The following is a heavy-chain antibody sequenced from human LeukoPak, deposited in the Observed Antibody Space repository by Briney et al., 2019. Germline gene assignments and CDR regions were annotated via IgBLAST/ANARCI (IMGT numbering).Heavy chain of an antibody. CDR2: ISVYNGNT. CDR1: GYTFASFG. Sequence: GASVKVSCKASGYTFASFGVSWVRQAPGQGLEWMAWISVYNGNTKIAQKFQGRVTVTTDTSTNTAYMELRSLRSDDTAVYYCARTPRNGYWGQGTLVTVSS. V-gene: IGHV1-18*01. J-gene: IGHJ4*02. D-gene: IGHD1-1*01. CDR3: ARTPRNGY.